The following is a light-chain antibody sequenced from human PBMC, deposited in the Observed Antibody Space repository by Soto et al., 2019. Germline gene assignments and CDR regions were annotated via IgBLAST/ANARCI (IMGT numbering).Light chain of an antibody. J-gene: IGLJ3*02. CDR3: SSYTASGTWV. Sequence: QSALTQPASVSGSPGQSVTISCAGTTSDVGGYNYVSWYQQHPGKAPKLILFDVSNRPSGLSNRFSGSKSVNTASLTISGLQTEDEADYYCSSYTASGTWVFGGGTKLTVL. CDR1: TSDVGGYNY. CDR2: DVS. V-gene: IGLV2-14*03.